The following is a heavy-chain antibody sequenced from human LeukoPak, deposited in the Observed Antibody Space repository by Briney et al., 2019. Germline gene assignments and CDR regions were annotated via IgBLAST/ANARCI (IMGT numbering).Heavy chain of an antibody. Sequence: GASVKVSCKASGYTFTSYYMHWVRQAPGQGLEWMGIINPSGGSTSYAQKFQGRVTMTRDTSTSTVYMELSSLRSEDTAVYYCATVGVPLGFEEPRMDVWGQGTTVTVSS. CDR3: ATVGVPLGFEEPRMDV. CDR2: INPSGGST. CDR1: GYTFTSYY. V-gene: IGHV1-46*01. D-gene: IGHD3-10*01. J-gene: IGHJ6*02.